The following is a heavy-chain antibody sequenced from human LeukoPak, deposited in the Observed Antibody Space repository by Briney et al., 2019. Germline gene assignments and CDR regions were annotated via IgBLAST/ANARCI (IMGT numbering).Heavy chain of an antibody. J-gene: IGHJ4*02. D-gene: IGHD5-12*01. V-gene: IGHV1-24*01. CDR2: FDPEDGET. Sequence: GASVKVSCKVSGYTLTELSMHWVRQAPGKGLEWMGGFDPEDGETIYAQKFQGRVTMTEDTSTDTAYMELSSLRSEDTAVYYCATDLPSQWLRPFDYWGQGTLVTVSS. CDR1: GYTLTELS. CDR3: ATDLPSQWLRPFDY.